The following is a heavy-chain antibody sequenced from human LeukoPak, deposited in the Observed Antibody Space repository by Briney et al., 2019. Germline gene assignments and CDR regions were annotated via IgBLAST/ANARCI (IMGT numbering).Heavy chain of an antibody. CDR2: INRDGSEK. D-gene: IGHD3-3*01. Sequence: PGGSLRLSCVVSGFTLSSRWMMWVRQAPWKGLEWMTNINRDGSEKNYVDSVKGRFTITRDNAENSLYLQMNSLKVEDTAIYYCATYDSWRGYNIAYWGQGTLVTVPS. CDR3: ATYDSWRGYNIAY. V-gene: IGHV3-7*03. J-gene: IGHJ4*02. CDR1: GFTLSSRW.